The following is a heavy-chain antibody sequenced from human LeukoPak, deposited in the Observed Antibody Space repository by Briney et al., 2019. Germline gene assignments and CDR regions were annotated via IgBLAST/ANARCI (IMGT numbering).Heavy chain of an antibody. D-gene: IGHD2-8*01. CDR2: ISGSGGGT. Sequence: PGGSLRLSCAASGFTFSSYAMSWVRQAPGEGLEWVSGISGSGGGTYNADSVKGRFTISRDNSKNTLYLQMNSLRAEDTAVYYCAKNGVNYWYFDLWGRGTLVTVSS. J-gene: IGHJ2*01. CDR1: GFTFSSYA. CDR3: AKNGVNYWYFDL. V-gene: IGHV3-23*01.